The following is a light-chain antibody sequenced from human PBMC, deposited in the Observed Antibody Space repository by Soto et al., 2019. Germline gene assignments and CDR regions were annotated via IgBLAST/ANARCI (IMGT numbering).Light chain of an antibody. CDR2: AAS. J-gene: IGKJ1*01. CDR1: QGISSY. CDR3: QQYYSYPGT. V-gene: IGKV1-8*01. Sequence: AIRMTQSPSSFSASTGDRVTITCRASQGISSYLAWYQQKPGKAPKLLIYAASTSQSGVPSRFSGSGSGTDFTLTISCLQSEDFATYYCQQYYSYPGTFGQGTQVEIK.